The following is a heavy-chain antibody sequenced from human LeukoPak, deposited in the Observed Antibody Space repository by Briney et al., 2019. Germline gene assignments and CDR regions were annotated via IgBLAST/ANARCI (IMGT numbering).Heavy chain of an antibody. J-gene: IGHJ4*02. V-gene: IGHV3-7*03. CDR1: GFTFSSYW. CDR2: IKQDGSEK. D-gene: IGHD2-15*01. CDR3: ARVGCSGGSCFDY. Sequence: PGGFLRLSCAASGFTFSSYWMSWVRQAPGKGLEWVANIKQDGSEKYYVDSVKGRFTISRDNAKNSLYLQMNSLRAEDTAVYYCARVGCSGGSCFDYWGQGTLVTVSS.